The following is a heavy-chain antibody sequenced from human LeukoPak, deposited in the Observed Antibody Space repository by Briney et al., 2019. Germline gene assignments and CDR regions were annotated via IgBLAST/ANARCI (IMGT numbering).Heavy chain of an antibody. CDR3: ARRSEFDNTHYHYFDY. D-gene: IGHD2-15*01. CDR2: IYHSGST. J-gene: IGHJ4*02. V-gene: IGHV4-39*01. CDR1: GGSIDSRSYY. Sequence: SETLSLTCTVSGGSIDSRSYYWDWIRQAPGKGLEWIGTIYHSGSTEYIPSLKSRVAIFVDTSTNQFSLILHSVAAADTAVYYCARRSEFDNTHYHYFDYWGQGALVTVSS.